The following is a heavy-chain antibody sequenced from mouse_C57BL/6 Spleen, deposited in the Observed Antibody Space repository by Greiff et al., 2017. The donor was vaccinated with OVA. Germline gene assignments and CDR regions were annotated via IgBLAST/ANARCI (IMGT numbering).Heavy chain of an antibody. Sequence: QVQLQQPGAELVMPGASVKLSCKASGYTFTSYWMNWVRQRPGQGLEWIGAIDPSDSYTHYNQQFTGKSTLTVDKSSSTSYLQLISLTSENSAVDYCESVAQATCDMEYWGQGTSVTVSS. CDR1: GYTFTSYW. J-gene: IGHJ4*01. D-gene: IGHD3-2*02. V-gene: IGHV1-69*01. CDR2: IDPSDSYT. CDR3: ESVAQATCDMEY.